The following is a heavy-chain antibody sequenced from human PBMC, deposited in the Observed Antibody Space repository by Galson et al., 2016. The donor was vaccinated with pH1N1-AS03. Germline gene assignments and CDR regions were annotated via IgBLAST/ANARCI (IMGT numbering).Heavy chain of an antibody. CDR1: GGSISGYY. CDR2: MYTSGST. D-gene: IGHD1-26*01. CDR3: ARVIGGSYYAFDI. V-gene: IGHV4-4*07. Sequence: SETLSLTCPVPGGSISGYYWSWIRQPAGKGLEWIGRMYTSGSTNYNPSLKSRVTMSVDTSKNQLSLKLSSVTAADTAVYYCARVIGGSYYAFDIWGQGTMVTVSS. J-gene: IGHJ3*02.